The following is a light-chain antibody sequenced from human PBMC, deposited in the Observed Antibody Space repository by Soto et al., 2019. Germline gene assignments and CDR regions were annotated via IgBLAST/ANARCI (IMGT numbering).Light chain of an antibody. J-gene: IGLJ2*01. CDR1: ELGDKY. V-gene: IGLV3-1*01. CDR3: QAWDSNTVV. Sequence: SYELTQPPSVSVSPGQTASITCSGNELGDKYACWYQQKPGQSPLLVMYEDTKRPSGIPERFSGSNSGNTATLTISGTQAMDEADYYCQAWDSNTVVFGGGTKLTVL. CDR2: EDT.